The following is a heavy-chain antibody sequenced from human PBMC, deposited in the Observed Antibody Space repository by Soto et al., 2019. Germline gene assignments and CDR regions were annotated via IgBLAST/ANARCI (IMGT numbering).Heavy chain of an antibody. V-gene: IGHV2-5*01. CDR1: GFSLRTSGVG. Sequence: GLTLVDATQTLTLTCIFSGFSLRTSGVGVGWIRQPPGKALEWLGFIYWNDDKRYSPSLKSRLTITKDTSKNQVVLTMTNMDPVDTATYYCAKSGSSGWYGWFDPWGQGTLVTAPQ. J-gene: IGHJ5*02. CDR2: IYWNDDK. CDR3: AKSGSSGWYGWFDP. D-gene: IGHD6-19*01.